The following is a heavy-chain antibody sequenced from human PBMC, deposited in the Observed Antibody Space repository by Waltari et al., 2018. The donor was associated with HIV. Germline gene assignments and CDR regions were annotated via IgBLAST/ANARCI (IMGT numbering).Heavy chain of an antibody. D-gene: IGHD4-17*01. J-gene: IGHJ4*02. CDR3: ARGVLYDYGDYGLFDY. CDR1: GYSISSGYY. Sequence: QVQLQESGPGLVKPSETLSLTCTVSGYSISSGYYWGWIRQPPGKGLEWIGSIYHSGSTYYNPSLKSRVTISVDTSKNQFSLKLSSVTAADTAVYYCARGVLYDYGDYGLFDYWGQGTLVTVSS. V-gene: IGHV4-38-2*02. CDR2: IYHSGST.